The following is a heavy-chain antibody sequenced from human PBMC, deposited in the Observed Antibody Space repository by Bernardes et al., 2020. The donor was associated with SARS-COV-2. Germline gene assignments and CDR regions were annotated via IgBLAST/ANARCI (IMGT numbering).Heavy chain of an antibody. J-gene: IGHJ4*02. CDR3: ARISRDCTSASCYFDY. V-gene: IGHV2-70*04. CDR2: IDWDDDK. D-gene: IGHD2-2*01. CDR1: GFSLTTSEMR. Sequence: SGPTLVKPTQTLTLTCTFPGFSLTTSEMRVSWIRQPPGKALEWLARIDWDDDKFYTTSLKSRLTISKDTSKNQVVLTMTNMDPVDTATYYCARISRDCTSASCYFDYWGQGTLVTVSS.